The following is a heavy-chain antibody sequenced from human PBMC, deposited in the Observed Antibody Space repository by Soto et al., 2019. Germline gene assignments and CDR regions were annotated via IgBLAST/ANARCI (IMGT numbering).Heavy chain of an antibody. J-gene: IGHJ6*02. Sequence: GESLKISCKGSGCSFSSYWITWVRQLPGKGLEWMGRIDPSDSYTNYNPSFQGHVTISVDKSISTAYLQWNSLKASDSAMYYCARQDETSREDYYGMDVWGQGTTVTVSS. CDR3: ARQDETSREDYYGMDV. CDR1: GCSFSSYW. V-gene: IGHV5-10-1*01. CDR2: IDPSDSYT.